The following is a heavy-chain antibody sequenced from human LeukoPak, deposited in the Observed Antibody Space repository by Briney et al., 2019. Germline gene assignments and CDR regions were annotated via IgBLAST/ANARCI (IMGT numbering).Heavy chain of an antibody. Sequence: PSETLSLTCTVPGGSISSGDYYWSWIRQPPGKGLEWIGYIYYSGSTYYNPSLKSRVTISVDTSKNQFSLKLSSVTAADTAVYYCASNEDYNWFDPWGQGTLVTVSS. CDR3: ASNEDYNWFDP. CDR1: GGSISSGDYY. J-gene: IGHJ5*02. D-gene: IGHD1-1*01. V-gene: IGHV4-30-4*01. CDR2: IYYSGST.